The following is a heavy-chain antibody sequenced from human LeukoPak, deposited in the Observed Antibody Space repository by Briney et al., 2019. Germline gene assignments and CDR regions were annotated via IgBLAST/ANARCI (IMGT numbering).Heavy chain of an antibody. J-gene: IGHJ4*02. CDR1: GFTFSDYY. V-gene: IGHV3-69-1*01. CDR3: AKAARSDSTDY. D-gene: IGHD2-21*02. CDR2: IGSSNTI. Sequence: SGGSLRLSCAASGFTFSDYYMSWIRQAPGKGLEWLSYIGSSNTIYSADSVKGRFTISRDNSKNTLYLQMNSLRAEDTAVYYCAKAARSDSTDYWGQGTLVTVSS.